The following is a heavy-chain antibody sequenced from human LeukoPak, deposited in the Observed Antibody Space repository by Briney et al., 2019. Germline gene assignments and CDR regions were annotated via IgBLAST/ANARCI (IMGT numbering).Heavy chain of an antibody. D-gene: IGHD6-13*01. CDR3: TTGYGSSWYA. J-gene: IGHJ5*02. CDR2: IKTKDDGGTT. V-gene: IGHV3-15*01. Sequence: GGSLRLSCEARFSLTRAWMSWVRQAPGKGLEWVGRIKTKDDGGTTEYVEPVKGRFTISRDDSKNMVYLQMNSLKSEDTAVYYCTTGYGSSWYAWGQGTLVIVSS. CDR1: FSLTRAW.